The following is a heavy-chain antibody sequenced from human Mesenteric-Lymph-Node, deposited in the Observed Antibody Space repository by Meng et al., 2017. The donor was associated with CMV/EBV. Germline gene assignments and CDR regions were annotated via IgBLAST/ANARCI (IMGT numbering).Heavy chain of an antibody. CDR3: ARHQRWLKSEGGFNY. Sequence: LQKGGPGLFNPSGTLSLAGAVYGGSFSGYYWSWIRQPPGKGLECIGEINNSGSTNSNPSLKSRVTISVDTSKNQFSLKLSSVTAADTAVYYCARHQRWLKSEGGFNYWGQGTLVTVSS. J-gene: IGHJ4*02. V-gene: IGHV4-34*01. CDR2: INNSGST. CDR1: GGSFSGYY. D-gene: IGHD4-23*01.